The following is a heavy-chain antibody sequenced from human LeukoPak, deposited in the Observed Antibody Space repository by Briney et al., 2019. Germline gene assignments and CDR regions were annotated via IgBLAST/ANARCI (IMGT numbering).Heavy chain of an antibody. CDR2: IYTSGST. Sequence: SETLSLTCTVSGGSISSGDYYWSWIRQPAGKGLEWIGRIYTSGSTNYNPSLKSRVTMSVDTSKNQFSLKLSSVTAADTAVYYCARDSVMSGSYYEDYFDYWGQGTLVTVSS. J-gene: IGHJ4*02. CDR1: GGSISSGDYY. CDR3: ARDSVMSGSYYEDYFDY. V-gene: IGHV4-61*02. D-gene: IGHD1-26*01.